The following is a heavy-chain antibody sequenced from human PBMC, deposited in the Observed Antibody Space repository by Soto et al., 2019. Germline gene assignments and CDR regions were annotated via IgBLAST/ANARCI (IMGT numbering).Heavy chain of an antibody. J-gene: IGHJ6*02. D-gene: IGHD2-2*02. CDR3: ANTLQNYFYYGMDV. Sequence: GGSLRLSCAASGVTFSSYGMNWVRQDPGKGLEWVSYISSSSSTIYYADSVKGRFTISRDDAKNSLYLQMNSLRDEDTAVYYCANTLQNYFYYGMDVWGQGTTVTVSS. CDR1: GVTFSSYG. CDR2: ISSSSSTI. V-gene: IGHV3-48*02.